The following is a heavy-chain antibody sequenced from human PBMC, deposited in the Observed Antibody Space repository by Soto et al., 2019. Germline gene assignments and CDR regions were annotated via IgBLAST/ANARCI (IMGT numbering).Heavy chain of an antibody. CDR3: ARDSTSTATNNWFDP. CDR2: IWFDGNTK. V-gene: IGHV3-33*01. D-gene: IGHD1-1*01. J-gene: IGHJ5*02. Sequence: PGGSLRLSCEASGLIFDNYAMHWVRQAPGKGLEWVADIWFDGNTKYYADSVKGRFTISRDNSRSKLYLVMDSLRAEDTAVYYCARDSTSTATNNWFDPWGRGTQVTVSS. CDR1: GLIFDNYA.